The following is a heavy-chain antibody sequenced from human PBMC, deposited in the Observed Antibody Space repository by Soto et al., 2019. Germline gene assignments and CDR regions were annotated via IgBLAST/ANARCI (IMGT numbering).Heavy chain of an antibody. CDR2: IGSGDT. CDR1: GYSFDSYA. Sequence: QVQWVQSGATQEEPGASVKVSCEAFGYSFDSYAYSWVRQAPGQGLEWMGRIGSGDTNYAQKLQGRVTMTTDTSTNTAYMELRSLRSDDTALYYCARENDPYGFDLWGQGTMVTVSS. V-gene: IGHV1-18*01. J-gene: IGHJ3*01. CDR3: ARENDPYGFDL.